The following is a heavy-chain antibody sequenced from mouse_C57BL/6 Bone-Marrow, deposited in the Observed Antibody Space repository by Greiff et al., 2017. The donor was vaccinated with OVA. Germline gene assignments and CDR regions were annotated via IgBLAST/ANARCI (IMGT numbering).Heavy chain of an antibody. CDR2: IDPSDRST. J-gene: IGHJ1*03. Sequence: QVQLQQPGAELVMPGASVKLSCKASGYTFTSYWMHWVKQRPGQGLEWIGEIDPSDRSTNYHPKFKGTSTLTVDTSSSTAYMQLSSLTSEDSAVYYCAREATVVDWYVDVWGTGTTVTVSS. D-gene: IGHD1-1*01. CDR1: GYTFTSYW. V-gene: IGHV1-69*01. CDR3: AREATVVDWYVDV.